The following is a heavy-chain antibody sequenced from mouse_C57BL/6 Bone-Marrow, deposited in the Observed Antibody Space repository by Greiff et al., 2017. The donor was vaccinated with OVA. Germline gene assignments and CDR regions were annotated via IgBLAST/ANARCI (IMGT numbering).Heavy chain of an antibody. Sequence: VQLQQSGAELVRPGASVKLSCTASGFNIKDDYMHWVKQRPEQGLEWIGWIDPENGDTEYASKFQGKATIPADTSSNTAYLQLSSLTSEDTAVYYCTTSCPSWFAYWGQGTLVTVSA. J-gene: IGHJ3*01. CDR1: GFNIKDDY. CDR3: TTSCPSWFAY. V-gene: IGHV14-4*01. CDR2: IDPENGDT.